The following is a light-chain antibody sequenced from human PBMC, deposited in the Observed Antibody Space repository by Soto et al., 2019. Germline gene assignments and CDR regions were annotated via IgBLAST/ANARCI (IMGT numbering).Light chain of an antibody. CDR2: LGS. CDR3: MQSLQSPYT. J-gene: IGKJ2*01. CDR1: QSLQHPNGHNY. Sequence: DIVLTQSPLSLPVTPGEPASISCRSRQSLQHPNGHNYLDWYLQKPGQSPQLLIHLGSNRASGVPDRFSGSGSGRDFTLQISRVEAEDVGVFFCMQSLQSPYTFGQGTKLEIK. V-gene: IGKV2-28*01.